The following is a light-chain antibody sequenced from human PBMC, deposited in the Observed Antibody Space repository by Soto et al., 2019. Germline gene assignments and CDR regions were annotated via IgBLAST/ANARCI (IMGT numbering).Light chain of an antibody. V-gene: IGKV1-12*01. CDR1: QGIFSR. CDR3: QQAHSFPPT. J-gene: IGKJ2*01. CDR2: AAS. Sequence: DIQMTQSPSSVSASVGDRVTITCRASQGIFSRLAWYQQKPGKAPKLLISAASSLRSGVPSRFSGSGSGTDFTLTINSLQPEDFATYYCQQAHSFPPTFGQGTKLEIK.